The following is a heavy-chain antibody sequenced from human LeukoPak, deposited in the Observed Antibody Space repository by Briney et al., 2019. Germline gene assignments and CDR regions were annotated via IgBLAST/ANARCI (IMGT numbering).Heavy chain of an antibody. J-gene: IGHJ4*02. CDR2: IYHSGST. V-gene: IGHV4-59*01. CDR3: AREGGSGSYGIDY. CDR1: GGSISSYY. D-gene: IGHD3-10*01. Sequence: SETLSLTCTVSGGSISSYYWSWIRQPPGKGLEWIGYIYHSGSTNYNPSLKSRVTISVDTSKNQFSLKLSSVTAADTAVYYCAREGGSGSYGIDYWGQATLVTVSS.